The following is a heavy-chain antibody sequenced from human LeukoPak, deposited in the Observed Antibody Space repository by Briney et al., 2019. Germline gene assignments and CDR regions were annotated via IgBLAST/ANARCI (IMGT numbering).Heavy chain of an antibody. J-gene: IGHJ4*02. CDR3: TRDVGAAGY. CDR2: IKKDGTEK. V-gene: IGHV3-7*05. CDR1: GFTFSTYW. D-gene: IGHD6-13*01. Sequence: GALRLSCAASGFTFSTYWMSWVRQAPGKGLEWVANIKKDGTEKYYVDSVKGRFTISRDNAKNSLYLQMNSLRAEDTAVYYCTRDVGAAGYWGQGTLVTVSS.